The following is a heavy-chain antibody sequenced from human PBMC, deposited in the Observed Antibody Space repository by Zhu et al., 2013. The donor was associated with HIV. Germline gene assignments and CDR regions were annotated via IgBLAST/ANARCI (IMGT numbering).Heavy chain of an antibody. D-gene: IGHD2-8*01. CDR3: ARVPTTDDNGGGPDF. V-gene: IGHV1-69*06. Sequence: QVRLVQSGAEVKKPGSSVKVSCKTSGSVLYNYGITWVRQSERQGLEWMGGVISISGSPNYAQRFQGRITMTADTSTTTVYMELHSLTSDDTAVYYCARVPTTDDNGGGPDFWGQGTLVTVSS. J-gene: IGHJ4*02. CDR1: GSVLYNYG. CDR2: VISISGSP.